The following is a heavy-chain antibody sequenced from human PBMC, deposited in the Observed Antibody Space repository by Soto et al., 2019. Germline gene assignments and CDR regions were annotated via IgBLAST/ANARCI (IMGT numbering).Heavy chain of an antibody. V-gene: IGHV3-23*01. J-gene: IGHJ6*02. Sequence: EVQLLESGGGLVQPGGSLRLSCAASGFTFSSYAMSWVRQAPGKGLEWVSAISGSGGSTYYADSVKGRFTISRDNSKNTLYLQMNSLRAEDTAVYYCEKDRDSSWPENPLPNNYGMDVWGQGTTVTVSS. CDR3: EKDRDSSWPENPLPNNYGMDV. CDR1: GFTFSSYA. D-gene: IGHD6-13*01. CDR2: ISGSGGST.